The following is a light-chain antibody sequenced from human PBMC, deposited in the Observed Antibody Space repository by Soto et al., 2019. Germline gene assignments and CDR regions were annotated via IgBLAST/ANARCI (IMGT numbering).Light chain of an antibody. CDR3: SSYTSSSTDV. CDR1: SSDVGGYNY. CDR2: DVS. V-gene: IGLV2-14*01. Sequence: QSVLTQPASVSGSPGQSITISCTGTSSDVGGYNYVSWYQQHPGRAPKLMIYDVSIRPAGVSNRFSGSKSGNTASLTLSGLQAEDDADYYCSSYTSSSTDVFGTGTKLTVL. J-gene: IGLJ1*01.